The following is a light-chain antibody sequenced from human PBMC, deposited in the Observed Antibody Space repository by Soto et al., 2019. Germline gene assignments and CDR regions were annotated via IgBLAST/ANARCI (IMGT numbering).Light chain of an antibody. CDR3: QQYNTFWT. V-gene: IGKV1-5*01. CDR1: QSISSW. Sequence: DIQMTQTPSTLSASIGARVTITCWASQSISSWLAWYQQKPGKAPKLLIYDVSNLESGVPSRFSGSGSGTEFTLTISSLQPDDVATYYCQQYNTFWTFGQGTKVAI. CDR2: DVS. J-gene: IGKJ1*01.